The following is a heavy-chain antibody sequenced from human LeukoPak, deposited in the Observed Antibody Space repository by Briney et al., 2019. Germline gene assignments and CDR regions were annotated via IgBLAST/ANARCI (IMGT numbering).Heavy chain of an antibody. J-gene: IGHJ4*02. CDR3: ARDRNWNYDY. V-gene: IGHV3-21*01. CDR1: GFTFSDYT. Sequence: PGGSLRFSCAASGFTFSDYTMDWVRQAPGKGLEWVSSIGGSGDSIYYADSVKGRFTISRDNAKNSLDLQMNSLRAEDTAVYYCARDRNWNYDYWGQGTLVTVSS. CDR2: IGGSGDSI. D-gene: IGHD1-7*01.